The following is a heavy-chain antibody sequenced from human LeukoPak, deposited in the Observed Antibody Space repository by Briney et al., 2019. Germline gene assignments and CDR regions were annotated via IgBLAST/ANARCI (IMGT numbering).Heavy chain of an antibody. Sequence: ASVKVSCKASGGTFSSYAISWVRQAPGQGLEWMGGIIPIFGTANYAQKFQGRVTITADESTSTAYMELSSLRSEDTAVYYCARTFRGHQLLRLDAFDIWGQGTMVTVSS. J-gene: IGHJ3*02. CDR3: ARTFRGHQLLRLDAFDI. CDR2: IIPIFGTA. CDR1: GGTFSSYA. D-gene: IGHD2-2*01. V-gene: IGHV1-69*13.